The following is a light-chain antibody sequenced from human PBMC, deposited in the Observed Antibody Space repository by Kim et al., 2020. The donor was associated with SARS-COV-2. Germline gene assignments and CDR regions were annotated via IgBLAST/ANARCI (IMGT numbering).Light chain of an antibody. V-gene: IGLV1-44*01. CDR1: GSNIGSNT. CDR3: ATWDDSLNGPV. Sequence: GQGVTITCSGSGSNIGSNTVNWYQQLPGTAPKLLIYNNKQRPSGVPDRFSGSKSGTSASLAISGLQSEDEADYYCATWDDSLNGPVFGGGTQLTVL. J-gene: IGLJ2*01. CDR2: NNK.